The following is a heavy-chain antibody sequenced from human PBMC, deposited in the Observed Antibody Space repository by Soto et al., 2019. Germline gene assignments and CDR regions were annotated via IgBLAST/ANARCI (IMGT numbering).Heavy chain of an antibody. Sequence: GESLKISCKGSVYSFTSYWIGWVRQMPGGGLEWMGIIYPGDSDTRYSPSFQGQVTISADKSISTAYLQWSSLKASDTAMYYCARHGVGDILTGQPDYWGQGTLVTVSS. CDR1: VYSFTSYW. CDR3: ARHGVGDILTGQPDY. V-gene: IGHV5-51*01. J-gene: IGHJ4*02. D-gene: IGHD3-9*01. CDR2: IYPGDSDT.